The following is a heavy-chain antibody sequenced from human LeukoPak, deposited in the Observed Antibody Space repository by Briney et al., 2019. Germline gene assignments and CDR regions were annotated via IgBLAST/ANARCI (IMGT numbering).Heavy chain of an antibody. Sequence: SVKVSCKASGGTLSSYAISWVRQAPGQGLEWMGGIIPIFGTANYAQKFQGRVTITADESTSTAYMELSSLRSEDTAVYYCTRVPFTSYYYDSSGYYFLDYWGQGTLVTVSS. D-gene: IGHD3-22*01. CDR1: GGTLSSYA. J-gene: IGHJ4*02. CDR3: TRVPFTSYYYDSSGYYFLDY. CDR2: IIPIFGTA. V-gene: IGHV1-69*13.